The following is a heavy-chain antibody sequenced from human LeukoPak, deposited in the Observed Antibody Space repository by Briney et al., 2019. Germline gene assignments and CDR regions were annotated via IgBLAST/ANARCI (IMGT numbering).Heavy chain of an antibody. D-gene: IGHD3-9*01. CDR1: GGSFSGFY. Sequence: SETLSLTCAVYGGSFSGFYWSWIRQPPGKGLEWIGEINHSGSTNYNPSLKSRVIISVDTSKNQFSLKLKFVTAADTAVYYCARGFDSTLGNFDYWGQGTLVTVSS. CDR3: ARGFDSTLGNFDY. V-gene: IGHV4-34*01. CDR2: INHSGST. J-gene: IGHJ4*02.